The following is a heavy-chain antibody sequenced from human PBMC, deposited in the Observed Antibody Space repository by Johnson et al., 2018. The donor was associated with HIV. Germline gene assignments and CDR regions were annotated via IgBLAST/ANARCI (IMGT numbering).Heavy chain of an antibody. D-gene: IGHD3-3*01. J-gene: IGHJ3*02. CDR2: IKSKSDGGTT. CDR3: AKEGADYNFWSGYSSNAFDI. CDR1: GFTFNNAW. Sequence: EVQLVESGGGFVKPGGSLRLSCAASGFTFNNAWMSWVRQAPGKGLEWVGHIKSKSDGGTTDYAAPVKGRFTISRDDSTDTLYLQMNSLRAEDTAVYYCAKEGADYNFWSGYSSNAFDIWGQGTMVTVSS. V-gene: IGHV3-15*01.